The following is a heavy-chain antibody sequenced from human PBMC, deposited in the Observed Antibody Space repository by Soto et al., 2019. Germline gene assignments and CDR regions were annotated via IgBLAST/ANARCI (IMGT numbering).Heavy chain of an antibody. D-gene: IGHD6-13*01. CDR1: GFTFSSYA. CDR3: AKAQLGIAAALPDY. J-gene: IGHJ4*02. CDR2: ISGSGGST. Sequence: GGSLRLSCAASGFTFSSYAMSWVRQAPGKGLEWVSAISGSGGSTYYADSVKGRFTISRDNSENTLYLQMNSLRAEDTAVYYCAKAQLGIAAALPDYWGQGTLVTVSS. V-gene: IGHV3-23*01.